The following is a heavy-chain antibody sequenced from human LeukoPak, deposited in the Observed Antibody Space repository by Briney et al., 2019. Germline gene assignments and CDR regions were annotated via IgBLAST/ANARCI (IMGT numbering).Heavy chain of an antibody. Sequence: SETLSLTCTVSGGSISSYYWSWIRQPPGKGLEWIGYIYYSGSTNYNPSLKSRVTISVDTSKNQFSLKLSSVTAADTAVYYCAIGWEPRYWGQGTLVTVSS. CDR1: GGSISSYY. J-gene: IGHJ4*02. CDR2: IYYSGST. CDR3: AIGWEPRY. D-gene: IGHD1-26*01. V-gene: IGHV4-59*01.